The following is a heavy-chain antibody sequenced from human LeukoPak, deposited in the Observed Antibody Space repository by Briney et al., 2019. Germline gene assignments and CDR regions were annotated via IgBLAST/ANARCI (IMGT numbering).Heavy chain of an antibody. Sequence: SETLSLTCTVSGDSISTYYWSWIRQPPGKGLEWIWYIYYSGSTTYNPSLKSRVTISVATSKNQFSLKLSSVTAADTAVYYCARVPGRWLHSYFDYWGQGTLVTVSS. V-gene: IGHV4-59*01. J-gene: IGHJ4*02. CDR3: ARVPGRWLHSYFDY. D-gene: IGHD5-24*01. CDR2: IYYSGST. CDR1: GDSISTYY.